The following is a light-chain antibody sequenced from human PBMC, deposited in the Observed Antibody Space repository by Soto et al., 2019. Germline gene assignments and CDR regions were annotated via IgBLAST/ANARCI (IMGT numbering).Light chain of an antibody. V-gene: IGKV1-5*01. CDR3: QPYNFVSWT. J-gene: IGKJ1*01. CDR1: QSVRSR. CDR2: DAS. Sequence: DIPMTQSPSTLSASVGDRVTITCRASQSVRSRLAWYQQRPGKAPQLLIYDASTLESGVPSRFSGSGSGTEFTLPNSSLQPDHSATYYCQPYNFVSWTFGQGTKVEIK.